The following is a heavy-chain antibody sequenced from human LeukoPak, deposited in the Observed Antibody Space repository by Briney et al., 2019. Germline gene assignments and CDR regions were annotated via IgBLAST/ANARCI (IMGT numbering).Heavy chain of an antibody. J-gene: IGHJ1*01. CDR1: GVSVSRSDSC. CDR2: IYYSGCT. CDR3: ARRRYYDGSGYLE. Sequence: SETLSLTCSVSGVSVSRSDSCWVWLRPPPGKGLEWIGTIYYSGCTDYSPSLKIRVTMYVDPSNHQFSLNLRSVTAADTAVYYCARRRYYDGSGYLEWGQGTLLSVSS. D-gene: IGHD3-22*01. V-gene: IGHV4-39*01.